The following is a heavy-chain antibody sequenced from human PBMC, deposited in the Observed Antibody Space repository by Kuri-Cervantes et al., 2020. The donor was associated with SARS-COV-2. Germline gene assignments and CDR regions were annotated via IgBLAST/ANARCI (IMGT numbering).Heavy chain of an antibody. J-gene: IGHJ6*03. V-gene: IGHV1-69*06. CDR1: GGTFSSYT. D-gene: IGHD4-17*01. CDR3: ARLLKSRTTVTTSVYWYYYYMDV. CDR2: IIPIFGTA. Sequence: SVKVSCKASGGTFSSYTISWVRQAPGQGLEWMGGIIPIFGTANYAQKFQGRVTITADKSTSTAYMELSSLRSEDTAVYYCARLLKSRTTVTTSVYWYYYYMDVWGKGTTVTVSS.